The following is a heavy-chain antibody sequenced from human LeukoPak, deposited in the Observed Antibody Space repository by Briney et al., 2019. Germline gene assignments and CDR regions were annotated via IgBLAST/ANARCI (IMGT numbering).Heavy chain of an antibody. J-gene: IGHJ5*02. CDR1: GGTFSSYA. D-gene: IGHD3-22*01. CDR2: IIPILGIA. V-gene: IGHV1-69*04. Sequence: ASVTVSCKASGGTFSSYAISWVRQAPGQGLEWMGRIIPILGIANYAQKFQGRVTITADKSTSTAYMELSSLRSEDTAVYYCARGVVAYYYDSSGYVFDPWGQGTLVTVSS. CDR3: ARGVVAYYYDSSGYVFDP.